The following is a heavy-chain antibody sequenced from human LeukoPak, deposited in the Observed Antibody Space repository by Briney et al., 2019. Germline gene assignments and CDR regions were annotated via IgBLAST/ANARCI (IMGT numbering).Heavy chain of an antibody. Sequence: GGSLRLSCAASGFSVSSNYMSWVRQAPGKGLEWVSVIYSGGNTYYADSVNDRFIISRDNSKNTLYLQMNSLRVEDTAVYFCARLRDSSFSYWGQGVLVTVSS. J-gene: IGHJ4*02. D-gene: IGHD3-22*01. CDR1: GFSVSSNY. CDR2: IYSGGNT. V-gene: IGHV3-66*04. CDR3: ARLRDSSFSY.